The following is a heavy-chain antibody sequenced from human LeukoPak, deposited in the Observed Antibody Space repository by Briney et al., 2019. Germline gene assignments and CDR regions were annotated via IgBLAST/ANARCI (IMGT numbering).Heavy chain of an antibody. CDR3: ARDLHCSSTSCQGP. Sequence: SVKVSCKASGGTFSSYAISWVRQAPGQGLEWMGGIIPIFGTANYAQKFQGRVTITADKSTSTAYMELSSLRSEDTAVYYCARDLHCSSTSCQGPWGQGTLVTVSS. V-gene: IGHV1-69*06. J-gene: IGHJ5*02. CDR2: IIPIFGTA. D-gene: IGHD2-2*01. CDR1: GGTFSSYA.